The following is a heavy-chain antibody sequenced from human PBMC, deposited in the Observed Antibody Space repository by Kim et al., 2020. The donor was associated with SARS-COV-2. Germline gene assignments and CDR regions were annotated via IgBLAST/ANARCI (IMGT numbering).Heavy chain of an antibody. J-gene: IGHJ4*02. V-gene: IGHV3-30*18. CDR3: AKDMDTMVRGVIKG. CDR2: ISYDGSNK. Sequence: GGSLRLSCAASGFTFSSYGMHWVRQAPGKGLEWVAVISYDGSNKYYADSVKGRFTISRDNSKNTLYLQMNSLRAEDTAVYYCAKDMDTMVRGVIKGWGQGTLVNVSS. D-gene: IGHD3-10*01. CDR1: GFTFSSYG.